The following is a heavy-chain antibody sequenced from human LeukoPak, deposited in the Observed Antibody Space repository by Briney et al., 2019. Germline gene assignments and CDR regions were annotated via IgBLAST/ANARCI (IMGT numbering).Heavy chain of an antibody. D-gene: IGHD3-22*01. CDR3: ARVRHTYYYDSSGYYLDY. V-gene: IGHV3-48*01. CDR1: GFTFSSYS. CDR2: ISSSSSTI. J-gene: IGHJ4*02. Sequence: GGSLRLSCAASGFTFSSYSMNWVRQAPGKGPEWVSYISSSSSTIYYADSVKGRFTISRDNAKNSLYLQMNSLRAEDTAVYYCARVRHTYYYDSSGYYLDYWGQGTLVTVSS.